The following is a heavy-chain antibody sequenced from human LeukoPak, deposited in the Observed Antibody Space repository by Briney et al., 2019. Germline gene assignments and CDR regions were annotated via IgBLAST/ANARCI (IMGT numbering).Heavy chain of an antibody. CDR3: AREGLYSSSSDFDY. D-gene: IGHD6-13*01. Sequence: GASVKVSCKASGYTFTGYYVHWVRQAPGQGLQWMGYFNPKAGDTKYAQKLQGRVTMTRDTSISTAYMELSGLGSDDTAVYYCAREGLYSSSSDFDYWGQGTLVTVSS. V-gene: IGHV1-2*02. CDR1: GYTFTGYY. CDR2: FNPKAGDT. J-gene: IGHJ4*02.